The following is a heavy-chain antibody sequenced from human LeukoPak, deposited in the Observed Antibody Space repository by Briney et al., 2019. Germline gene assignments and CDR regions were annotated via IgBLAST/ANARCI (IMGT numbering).Heavy chain of an antibody. Sequence: GGSLRLSCAASGFTFSSYGMHWVRQAPGKGLEWVSAISATGGTTYYADSVKGRFTISRDNSKNTLYLQMNSLRAEDTAIYYCAKNGDRGAYCSGGSCYPYYYYYIDVWGKGTTVTISS. V-gene: IGHV3-23*01. CDR2: ISATGGTT. CDR3: AKNGDRGAYCSGGSCYPYYYYYIDV. CDR1: GFTFSSYG. J-gene: IGHJ6*03. D-gene: IGHD2-15*01.